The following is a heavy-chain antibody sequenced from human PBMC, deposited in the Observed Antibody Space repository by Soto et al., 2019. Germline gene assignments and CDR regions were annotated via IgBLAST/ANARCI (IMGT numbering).Heavy chain of an antibody. D-gene: IGHD6-13*01. J-gene: IGHJ6*02. CDR3: AKPIVAAGYYGMDV. V-gene: IGHV3-30*18. Sequence: QVQLVESGGGVVQPGGPLKLSCAASGFTFRSYDMHWVRQAPGKGLEWMGLISFDGIKKYYADSVKGRFTISRDSSKNKLYLQMNSLRPEDTAVYYCAKPIVAAGYYGMDVWGQGTTVTVSS. CDR2: ISFDGIKK. CDR1: GFTFRSYD.